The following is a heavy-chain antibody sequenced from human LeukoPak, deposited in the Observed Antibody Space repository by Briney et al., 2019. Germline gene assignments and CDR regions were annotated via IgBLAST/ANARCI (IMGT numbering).Heavy chain of an antibody. Sequence: GGSLRLSCAASGFTFDDYGMSWVRQAPGKGLEWVPGLNWNGDNTGYADSVKGRFTISRDNAKNSLYLQMNSLRAEDTALYYCARDRYYGSGSQKPFDYWGQGTLVTVSS. J-gene: IGHJ4*02. CDR1: GFTFDDYG. CDR3: ARDRYYGSGSQKPFDY. V-gene: IGHV3-20*04. D-gene: IGHD3-10*01. CDR2: LNWNGDNT.